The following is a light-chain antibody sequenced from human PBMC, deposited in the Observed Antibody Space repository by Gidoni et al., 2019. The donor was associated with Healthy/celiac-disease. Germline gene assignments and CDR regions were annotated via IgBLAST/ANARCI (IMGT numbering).Light chain of an antibody. CDR3: QQYDNLGLT. CDR2: DAS. J-gene: IGKJ4*01. CDR1: QDISNY. V-gene: IGKV1-33*01. Sequence: DIQMTQSPSSLSASVGDRVTITCQASQDISNYLNLYQQKPGKAPKLLIYDASNLETGVPSRFSGSGSGTDFTFTISSLQPADIATYYCQQYDNLGLTFGGGTKVEIK.